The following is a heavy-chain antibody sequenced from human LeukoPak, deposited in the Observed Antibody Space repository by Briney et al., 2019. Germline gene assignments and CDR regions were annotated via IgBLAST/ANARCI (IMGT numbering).Heavy chain of an antibody. V-gene: IGHV5-51*01. CDR3: ARTDGSGSYYKLDYYYYGMDV. D-gene: IGHD3-10*01. Sequence: GESMKISCKGSGYSFTSYWIGWVRQMPGKGLEWMGNIYPGDSDTRYSPSFQGQVTISADKSISTAYLQWSSLKASDTAMYYCARTDGSGSYYKLDYYYYGMDVWGQGTTVTVSS. J-gene: IGHJ6*02. CDR1: GYSFTSYW. CDR2: IYPGDSDT.